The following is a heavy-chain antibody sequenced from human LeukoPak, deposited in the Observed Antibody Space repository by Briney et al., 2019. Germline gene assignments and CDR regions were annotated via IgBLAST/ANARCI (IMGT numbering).Heavy chain of an antibody. Sequence: AASVKVSCKASGYTFTSYDINWVRQATGQGLEWMGWMNPNSGNTGYAQKFQGRVTMTEDTSTDTAYMELSSLRSEDTAVYYCTYYYDSSGYYDWGQGTLVTVSS. J-gene: IGHJ4*02. CDR1: GYTFTSYD. CDR3: TYYYDSSGYYD. CDR2: MNPNSGNT. D-gene: IGHD3-22*01. V-gene: IGHV1-8*01.